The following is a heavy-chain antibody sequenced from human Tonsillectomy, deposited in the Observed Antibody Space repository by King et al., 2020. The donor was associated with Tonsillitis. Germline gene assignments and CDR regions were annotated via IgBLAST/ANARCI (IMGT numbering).Heavy chain of an antibody. CDR1: GGTFISHA. CDR2: IIPIIGIV. CDR3: ARGLYDSSGFTLGF. V-gene: IGHV1-69*09. J-gene: IGHJ4*02. Sequence: QLVQSGAEVKKPGSSVKVSCKASGGTFISHAISWVRQAPGQGFEWMGRIIPIIGIVDYAQKFQGRVTITADKSTSPVYMELSRLRSEDTAVYYCARGLYDSSGFTLGFWGQGTLVTVSS. D-gene: IGHD3-22*01.